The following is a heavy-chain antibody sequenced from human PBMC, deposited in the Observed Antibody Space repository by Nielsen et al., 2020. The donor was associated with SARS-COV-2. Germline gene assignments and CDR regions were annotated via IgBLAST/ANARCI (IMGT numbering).Heavy chain of an antibody. V-gene: IGHV1-46*01. CDR1: GYTFTNNL. J-gene: IGHJ5*02. Sequence: ASLKVSCKASGYTFTNNLMHGVRQAPGQGLEGMGLINTTNGGTTYAQKFQGRVTMTRDTSKSTVYMGLSSLRSEDTAVYYCARGKVTTNPRVFDPWGQGTLVAVSS. CDR2: INTTNGGT. D-gene: IGHD1-14*01. CDR3: ARGKVTTNPRVFDP.